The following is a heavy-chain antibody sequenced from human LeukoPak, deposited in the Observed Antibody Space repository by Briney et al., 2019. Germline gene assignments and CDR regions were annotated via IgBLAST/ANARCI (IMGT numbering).Heavy chain of an antibody. J-gene: IGHJ4*02. CDR2: INPNSGGT. V-gene: IGHV1-2*02. D-gene: IGHD3-22*01. CDR1: GYTFTGYY. CDR3: ARQGHYYDSSGYQTLPFDY. Sequence: ASVKVSCKASGYTFTGYYMHWVRQAPGQGLEWMGWINPNSGGTNYAQKFQGRVTMTRDTSISTAYMELSRPRSDDTAVYYCARQGHYYDSSGYQTLPFDYWGQGTLVTVSS.